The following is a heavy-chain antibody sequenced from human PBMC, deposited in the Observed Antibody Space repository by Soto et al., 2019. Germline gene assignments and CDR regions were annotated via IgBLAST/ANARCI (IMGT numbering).Heavy chain of an antibody. CDR1: GGSIRSSSYY. V-gene: IGHV4-39*01. Sequence: QLQLQESGPGLVKPSEPLSLTCSVSGGSIRSSSYYWGWIRQPPGKGLKWLGSMHYSGSTYYNSSLKSRITNPVETSKTQFPLKLSSVTAADSAVYCCVHRSGSNKGYFDYWGQGRLATVSS. CDR3: VHRSGSNKGYFDY. CDR2: MHYSGST. J-gene: IGHJ4*02.